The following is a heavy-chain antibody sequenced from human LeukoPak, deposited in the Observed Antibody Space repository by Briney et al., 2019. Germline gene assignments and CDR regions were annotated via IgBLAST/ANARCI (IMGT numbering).Heavy chain of an antibody. D-gene: IGHD3-22*01. J-gene: IGHJ1*01. CDR2: ISYDGSNK. CDR3: AKAEVGITMIVVVIPHFQH. Sequence: GGSLRLSCAASGFTFSNYGMHWVRQAPGKGLEWVAVISYDGSNKYYADSVKGRFTISRDNSKNTLYLQMNSLRAEDTAVYYCAKAEVGITMIVVVIPHFQHWGQGTLVTVSS. CDR1: GFTFSNYG. V-gene: IGHV3-30*18.